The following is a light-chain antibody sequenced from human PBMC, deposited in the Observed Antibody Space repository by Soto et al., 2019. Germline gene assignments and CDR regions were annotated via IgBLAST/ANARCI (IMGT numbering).Light chain of an antibody. CDR2: EVS. CDR1: SSDVGGYNY. CDR3: SSYAGSNNVI. Sequence: QSVLTQPPSASGSPGQSVTISCTGTSSDVGGYNYVSWYQQHPGKAPKLMIYEVSKRPSGVPDRFSGSKSGNTASLTVSGLQAEDEAGYYCSSYAGSNNVIFGGGTQLTVL. V-gene: IGLV2-8*01. J-gene: IGLJ2*01.